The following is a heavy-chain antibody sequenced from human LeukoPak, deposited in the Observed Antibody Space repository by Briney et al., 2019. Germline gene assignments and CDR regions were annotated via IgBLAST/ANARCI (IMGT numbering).Heavy chain of an antibody. CDR3: ARDRGYYYGSGSAETYYYYGMDV. V-gene: IGHV4-4*02. D-gene: IGHD3-10*01. CDR2: IYHSGST. Sequence: PSGTLSLTCAVSGGSISSSNWWSWVRQPPGKGLEWIGEIYHSGSTNYNPSLKSRVTISVDKSKNQFSLKLSSVTAADTAVYYCARDRGYYYGSGSAETYYYYGMDVWGQGTTVTVSS. J-gene: IGHJ6*02. CDR1: GGSISSSNW.